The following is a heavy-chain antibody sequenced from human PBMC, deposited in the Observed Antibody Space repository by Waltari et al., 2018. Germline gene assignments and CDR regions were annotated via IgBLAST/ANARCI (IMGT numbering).Heavy chain of an antibody. V-gene: IGHV4-59*01. CDR3: ARDVVGPAAPAAYYYYGMDV. J-gene: IGHJ6*02. Sequence: QVQLQASGPGLVKPSETLSLTCTVSGGSISSYYWSWIRQPPGKGREWIGYIYYSGSNNNNPALKSRGTVSVDTPKNQCTLKLSSVTAADTAVEYCARDVVGPAAPAAYYYYGMDVWGQGTTVTVSS. CDR1: GGSISSYY. CDR2: IYYSGSN. D-gene: IGHD2-2*01.